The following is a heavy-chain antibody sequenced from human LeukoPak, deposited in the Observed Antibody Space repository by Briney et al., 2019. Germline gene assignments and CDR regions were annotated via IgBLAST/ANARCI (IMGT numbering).Heavy chain of an antibody. J-gene: IGHJ4*02. V-gene: IGHV3-9*01. D-gene: IGHD6-13*01. Sequence: GGSLRLSCAASGFIFDNYALHWVRQAPGKGMEWVSGISWNSGNIGYADSLKGRFTVSRDNAQKFLYLQMNSLRAEDTALYYCAKDYTPMYSSSWVDYWGQGTLVTVSS. CDR3: AKDYTPMYSSSWVDY. CDR1: GFIFDNYA. CDR2: ISWNSGNI.